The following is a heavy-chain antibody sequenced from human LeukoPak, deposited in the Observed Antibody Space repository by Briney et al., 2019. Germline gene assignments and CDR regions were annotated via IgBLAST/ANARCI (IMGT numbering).Heavy chain of an antibody. CDR1: GFTFSSYS. CDR3: ARTIDY. J-gene: IGHJ4*02. Sequence: TGGSLRLSCAVSGFTFSSYSMNWVRQAPGKGLEWVSYISTSGSPIYYADSVKGRFTISRDNAKNSLYLQMSSLRAEDTAVYYCARTIDYWGQGTLVTVSS. V-gene: IGHV3-48*01. CDR2: ISTSGSPI.